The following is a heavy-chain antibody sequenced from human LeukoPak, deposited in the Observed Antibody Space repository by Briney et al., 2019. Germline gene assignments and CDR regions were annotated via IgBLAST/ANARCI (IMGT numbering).Heavy chain of an antibody. CDR2: ISSSGSTI. Sequence: GGSLRLPCAASGFTFSSYEMNWVRQAPGKGLEWVSYISSSGSTIYYADSVKGRFTISRDNAKNSLYLQMNSLRAEDTAVYYCVRDRFIWGLTGYSDWGQGTLVTVSS. CDR3: VRDRFIWGLTGYSD. CDR1: GFTFSSYE. D-gene: IGHD3-9*01. J-gene: IGHJ4*02. V-gene: IGHV3-48*03.